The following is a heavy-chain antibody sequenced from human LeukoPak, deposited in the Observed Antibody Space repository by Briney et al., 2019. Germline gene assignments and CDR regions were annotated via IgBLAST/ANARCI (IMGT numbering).Heavy chain of an antibody. CDR3: ARDGAYGDSTTEYFQH. V-gene: IGHV1-18*01. CDR1: GYTFTSYG. CDR2: ISAYNGNT. J-gene: IGHJ1*01. Sequence: ASVKVSCKASGYTFTSYGISWVRQAPGQGLEWMGWISAYNGNTNYAQKLQGRVTMTTDTSTSTAYMELRSLRSDDTAMYYCARDGAYGDSTTEYFQHWGQGTLVTVSS. D-gene: IGHD4-17*01.